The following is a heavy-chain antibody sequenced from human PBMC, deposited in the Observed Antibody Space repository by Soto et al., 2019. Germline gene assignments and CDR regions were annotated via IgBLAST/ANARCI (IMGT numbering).Heavy chain of an antibody. Sequence: ASVKVSCKASGYTFTGYYMHWVRQAPGQGLEWMGWINPNSGGTNYAQKFQGWVTMTRDTSISTAYMELSRLRSDDTAVYYCARGGGLDIVVVPAANFDYWGQGTLVTVSS. J-gene: IGHJ4*02. CDR2: INPNSGGT. V-gene: IGHV1-2*04. D-gene: IGHD2-2*03. CDR1: GYTFTGYY. CDR3: ARGGGLDIVVVPAANFDY.